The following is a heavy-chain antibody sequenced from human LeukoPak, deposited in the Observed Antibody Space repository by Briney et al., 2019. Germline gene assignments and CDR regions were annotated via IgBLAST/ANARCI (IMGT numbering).Heavy chain of an antibody. J-gene: IGHJ4*02. CDR2: IYYSGST. Sequence: SQTLSLTCTVSGGSISSGHYSWSWLRQHPGKGLECIGYIYYSGSTYYNPSLKSRLTISVDTSENQFSLKLSSVTAADTAVYYCARRSVTYDSSGYYEGAFDYWGQGALVTVSS. CDR1: GGSISSGHYS. CDR3: ARRSVTYDSSGYYEGAFDY. V-gene: IGHV4-31*03. D-gene: IGHD3-22*01.